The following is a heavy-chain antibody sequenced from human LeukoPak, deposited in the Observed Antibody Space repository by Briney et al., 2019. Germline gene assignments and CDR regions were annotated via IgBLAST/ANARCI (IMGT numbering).Heavy chain of an antibody. CDR1: GFTVSSNY. J-gene: IGHJ3*02. CDR2: IYSGGST. D-gene: IGHD3-9*01. V-gene: IGHV3-66*01. CDR3: AKEMGYDILTGADAFDI. Sequence: GGSLRLSCAASGFTVSSNYMSWVRQAPGKGLEWVSVIYSGGSTYYADSVKGRFTISRDNSKNTLYLQMNSLRAEDTAVYYCAKEMGYDILTGADAFDIWGQGTMVTVSS.